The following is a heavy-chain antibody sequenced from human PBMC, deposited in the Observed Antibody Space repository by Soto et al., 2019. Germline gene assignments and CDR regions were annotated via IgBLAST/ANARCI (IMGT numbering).Heavy chain of an antibody. CDR3: ARDQDSSSQLNFDY. V-gene: IGHV1-2*02. D-gene: IGHD6-6*01. J-gene: IGHJ4*02. Sequence: VSCKASGYTFTGYYMHWVRQAPGQGLEWMGWINPNSGGTNYAQKFQGRVTMTRDTSISTAYMELSRLRSDDTAVYYCARDQDSSSQLNFDYWGQGTLVTVSS. CDR2: INPNSGGT. CDR1: GYTFTGYY.